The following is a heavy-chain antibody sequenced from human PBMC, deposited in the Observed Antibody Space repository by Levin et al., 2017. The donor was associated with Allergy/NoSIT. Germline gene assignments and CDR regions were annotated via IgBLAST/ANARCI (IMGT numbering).Heavy chain of an antibody. Sequence: PGESLKISCAASGFTFSSYSMNWVRQAPGKGLEWVSSISSSSSYIYYADSVKGRFTISRDNAKNSLYLQMNSLRAEDTAVYYCARDLETGLEWLPLDYWGQGTLVTVSS. D-gene: IGHD3-3*01. CDR1: GFTFSSYS. J-gene: IGHJ4*02. CDR2: ISSSSSYI. V-gene: IGHV3-21*01. CDR3: ARDLETGLEWLPLDY.